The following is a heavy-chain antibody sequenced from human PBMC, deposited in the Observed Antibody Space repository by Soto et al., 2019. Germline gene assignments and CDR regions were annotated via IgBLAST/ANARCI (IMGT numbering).Heavy chain of an antibody. CDR1: GFTFSSYS. CDR3: XXXPSXXXXXXXXXXXGMDX. J-gene: IGHJ6*02. V-gene: IGHV3-21*01. CDR2: ISSSSSYI. Sequence: EVQLVESGGGLVKPGGSLRLSCAASGFTFSSYSMNWVRQAPGKGLEWVSSISSSSSYIYYADSVKGRFTISRDNAKNSLYLQMNSLRAXDTAVXYXXXXPSXXXXXXXXXXXGMDXWGQGTTVTVSS.